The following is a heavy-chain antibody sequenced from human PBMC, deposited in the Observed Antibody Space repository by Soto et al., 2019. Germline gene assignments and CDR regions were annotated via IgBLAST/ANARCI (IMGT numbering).Heavy chain of an antibody. J-gene: IGHJ6*02. D-gene: IGHD1-1*01. CDR3: VRGKGMEDNYCYNGLDF. CDR1: GYTFSTYA. CDR2: INGGTGQT. Sequence: QVQVVQSGAEVKKPGASVKVSCKASGYTFSTYAMHWVRQAPGQSLEWMGWINGGTGQTRYSQRFQDRVTITRDTPASTANMELTSLTSEDTAVYYSVRGKGMEDNYCYNGLDFWGQGTTVTVSS. V-gene: IGHV1-3*01.